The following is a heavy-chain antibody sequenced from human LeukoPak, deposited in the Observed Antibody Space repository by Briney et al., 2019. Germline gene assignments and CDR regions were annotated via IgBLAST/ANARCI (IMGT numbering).Heavy chain of an antibody. Sequence: GGSLRLSCAASGFTFSSYDMSWVRQAPGKGLEWVSAISGSGGSTYYADSVKGRFTISRDNSKNTLYLQMNSLIAEDTAVYYCAKGLLTMTYPLNDYWGQGTLVTVSS. CDR1: GFTFSSYD. CDR2: ISGSGGST. CDR3: AKGLLTMTYPLNDY. V-gene: IGHV3-23*01. J-gene: IGHJ4*02. D-gene: IGHD3-22*01.